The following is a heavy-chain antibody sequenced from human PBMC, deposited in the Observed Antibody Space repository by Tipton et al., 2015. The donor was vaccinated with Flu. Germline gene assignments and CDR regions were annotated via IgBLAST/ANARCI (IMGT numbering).Heavy chain of an antibody. D-gene: IGHD2-15*01. CDR3: ARGRAGYCSGGSCEYFDY. CDR1: GFTVSSNY. Sequence: SLRLSCAASGFTVSSNYMSWVRQAPGKGPEWVSVIYSGGSTYYADSVKGRFTISRDNSKNTLYLQMNSLRAEDTAVYYCARGRAGYCSGGSCEYFDYWGQGTPVTVSS. CDR2: IYSGGST. J-gene: IGHJ4*02. V-gene: IGHV3-66*02.